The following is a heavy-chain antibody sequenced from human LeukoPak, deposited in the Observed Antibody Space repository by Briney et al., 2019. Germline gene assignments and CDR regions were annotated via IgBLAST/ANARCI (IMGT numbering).Heavy chain of an antibody. CDR1: GFTFSSYA. CDR3: ASSGGGGSSFDP. J-gene: IGHJ5*02. CDR2: ISYDGSNK. D-gene: IGHD6-6*01. V-gene: IGHV3-30-3*01. Sequence: PGRSLRLSCAASGFTFSSYAMHWVRQGPGKGLEWVAVISYDGSNKYYADSVKGRFTISRDNSKNTLYLQMNSLRAEDTAVYYCASSGGGGSSFDPWGQGTLVTVSS.